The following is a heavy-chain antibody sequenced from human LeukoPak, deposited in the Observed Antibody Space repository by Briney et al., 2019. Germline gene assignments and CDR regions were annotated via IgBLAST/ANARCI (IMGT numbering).Heavy chain of an antibody. CDR1: GVSISSYY. D-gene: IGHD3-22*01. CDR2: IYYSGST. V-gene: IGHV4-59*01. J-gene: IGHJ5*02. Sequence: SETLSLTCTVSGVSISSYYWSWIRQPPGKGLEWIGYIYYSGSTNYNPSLKSRVTISVDTSKNQFSLRLSSVTAADTAVYYCARHRYYYDSSGYYYQPWGQGTLVTVSS. CDR3: ARHRYYYDSSGYYYQP.